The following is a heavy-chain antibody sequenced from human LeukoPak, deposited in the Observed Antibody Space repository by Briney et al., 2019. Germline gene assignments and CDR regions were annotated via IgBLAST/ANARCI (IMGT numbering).Heavy chain of an antibody. D-gene: IGHD3-22*01. V-gene: IGHV4-59*01. CDR3: ARTDYYDSSVIYYYAF. CDR1: DGSISNYY. CDR2: IDNSGST. J-gene: IGHJ3*01. Sequence: PSETLSLTCTVSDGSISNYYWSWVRQPPGKGLEWIVYIDNSGSTNYNPSLRSRVTISIDTSRNQFSLKLSSVTAADTAVYYCARTDYYDSSVIYYYAFWGQGTMVTVSS.